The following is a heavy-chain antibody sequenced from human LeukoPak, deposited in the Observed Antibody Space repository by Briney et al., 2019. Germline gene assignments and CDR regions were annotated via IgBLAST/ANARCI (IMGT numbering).Heavy chain of an antibody. CDR3: AKEGLRGYDFDH. D-gene: IGHD3-3*01. V-gene: IGHV3-23*01. Sequence: GGSLRLSCAASGFTFPNFAMSWVRQAPGKGLEWISNILNSGDTKYYADSVKGRFTISRDNSKNILHLQMNSLRREDTAIYFCAKEGLRGYDFDHWGQGTLVAVSS. J-gene: IGHJ5*02. CDR1: GFTFPNFA. CDR2: ILNSGDTK.